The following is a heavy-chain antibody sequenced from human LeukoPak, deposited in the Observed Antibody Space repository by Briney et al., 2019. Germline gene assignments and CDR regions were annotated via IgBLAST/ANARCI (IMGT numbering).Heavy chain of an antibody. Sequence: GGSLRLSCAASGFTFSSYTMNWVRQAPGKGLEWVSSISSSSTYTYYADSVKGRFTISRDNAKNSLYLQMNSLRADDTAVYYCTNFGVISGVDYWGQGTLVTVSS. D-gene: IGHD3-3*01. V-gene: IGHV3-21*01. CDR2: ISSSSTYT. CDR3: TNFGVISGVDY. J-gene: IGHJ4*02. CDR1: GFTFSSYT.